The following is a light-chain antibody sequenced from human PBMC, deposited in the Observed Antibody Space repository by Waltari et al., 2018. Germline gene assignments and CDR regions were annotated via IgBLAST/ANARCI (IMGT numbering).Light chain of an antibody. CDR3: CSYAGRYTFV. CDR2: DVD. J-gene: IGLJ1*01. V-gene: IGLV2-11*01. CDR1: SSDVGGYIY. Sequence: QSALTQPRSVSGSPGQSVTISCPGSSSDVGGYIYVSWYHHQPGRAPKVMIYDVDKRPSGVPDRFSGSQSGKTASLTISGLQAEDEGDYYCCSYAGRYTFVFGSGTKVTVL.